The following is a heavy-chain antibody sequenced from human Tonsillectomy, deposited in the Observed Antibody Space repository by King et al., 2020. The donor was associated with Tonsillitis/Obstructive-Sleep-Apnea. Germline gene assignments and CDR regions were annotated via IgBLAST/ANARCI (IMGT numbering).Heavy chain of an antibody. CDR1: GFTFSSYG. J-gene: IGHJ5*02. V-gene: IGHV3-30*18. CDR3: VKDRGAYCSNGVCFGFDP. D-gene: IGHD2-8*01. Sequence: GQLVQSGGGVVQPGKSLRLSCAASGFTFSSYGMDWVRQAPGKGLEWVAVISYDGSNKYYADSVKGRFTISRDNTKNTLYLQMNSLRVEDTAVYYCVKDRGAYCSNGVCFGFDPWGQGTLVTVSS. CDR2: ISYDGSNK.